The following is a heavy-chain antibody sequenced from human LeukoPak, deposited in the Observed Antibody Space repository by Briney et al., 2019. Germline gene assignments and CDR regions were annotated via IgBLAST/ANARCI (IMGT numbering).Heavy chain of an antibody. CDR3: ASSRYYGSGSYYH. V-gene: IGHV4-61*01. J-gene: IGHJ5*02. Sequence: SETLSLTCTVSGGSVSSGSYYWSWIRQPPGKGLEWIGYIYYSGSTNYNPSLKSRVTISVDTSKNQFSLKLSSVTAADTAVYYCASSRYYGSGSYYHWGQGTLVTVSS. CDR1: GGSVSSGSYY. D-gene: IGHD3-10*01. CDR2: IYYSGST.